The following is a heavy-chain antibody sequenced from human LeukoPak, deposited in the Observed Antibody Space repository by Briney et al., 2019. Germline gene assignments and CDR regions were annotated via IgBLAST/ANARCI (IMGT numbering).Heavy chain of an antibody. J-gene: IGHJ6*02. D-gene: IGHD6-13*01. CDR3: ATTIAAAPEPNYYGMDV. CDR1: GGTFSSYA. CDR2: INPSGGST. Sequence: ASVKVSCKASGGTFSSYAISWVRQAPGQGLEWMGLINPSGGSTSYAQKFQGRVTMTRDTSTSTVYMELSSLRSEDTAVYYCATTIAAAPEPNYYGMDVWGQGTTVTVSS. V-gene: IGHV1-46*01.